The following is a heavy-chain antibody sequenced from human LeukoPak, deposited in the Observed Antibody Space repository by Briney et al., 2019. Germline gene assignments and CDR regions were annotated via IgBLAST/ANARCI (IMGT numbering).Heavy chain of an antibody. CDR3: ARGKYASGWYYFDY. J-gene: IGHJ4*02. Sequence: ASVKVSCKVSGYTLTELSMHWVRQAPGKGLEWMGGFDPEDGETIYAQKFQGRVTMTEDTSTDTAYMELSSLRAEDTAVYYCARGKYASGWYYFDYWGQGTLVAVSS. V-gene: IGHV1-24*01. D-gene: IGHD6-19*01. CDR2: FDPEDGET. CDR1: GYTLTELS.